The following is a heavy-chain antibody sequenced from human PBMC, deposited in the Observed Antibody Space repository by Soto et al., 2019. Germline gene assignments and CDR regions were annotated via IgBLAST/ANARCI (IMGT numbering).Heavy chain of an antibody. D-gene: IGHD3-16*02. J-gene: IGHJ3*02. CDR1: GFTFTSSA. CDR2: IVVGSGNT. CDR3: AVPGGSYRRNDAFDI. V-gene: IGHV1-58*02. Sequence: ASVKVSCKASGFTFTSSAMQWVRQARGQRLEWIGWIVVGSGNTNYAQKFQERVTITRDMSTSTAYMELSSLRSEDTAVYYCAVPGGSYRRNDAFDIWGQGTMVTV.